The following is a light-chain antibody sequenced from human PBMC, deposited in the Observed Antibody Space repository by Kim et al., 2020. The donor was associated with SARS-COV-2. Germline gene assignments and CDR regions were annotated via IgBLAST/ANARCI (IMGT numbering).Light chain of an antibody. CDR2: SNN. CDR3: AAWDDSLNGVV. CDR1: SSNIGSNT. J-gene: IGLJ2*01. V-gene: IGLV1-44*01. Sequence: GQRFTISCSGSSSNIGSNTVNWYQQLPRTAPKLLIYSNNQRPSGVPDRFSGSKSGTSASLAISGLQSEDEADYYCAAWDDSLNGVVFGGGTQLTVL.